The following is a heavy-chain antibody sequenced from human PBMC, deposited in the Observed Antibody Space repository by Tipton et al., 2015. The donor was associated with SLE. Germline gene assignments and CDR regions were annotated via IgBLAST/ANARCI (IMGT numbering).Heavy chain of an antibody. J-gene: IGHJ3*02. D-gene: IGHD6-6*01. CDR2: ISGYNGNT. Sequence: QSGPEVKKPGASVKISCKASGYNFSTYAISWVRQAPGQGLEWVGWISGYNGNTNYAQRLRDRVTATTDTSTSTVHMDLGSLRSDDTAVYYCARGGRYSSSGAFDIWGQGTLVTVSS. CDR1: GYNFSTYA. CDR3: ARGGRYSSSGAFDI. V-gene: IGHV1-18*01.